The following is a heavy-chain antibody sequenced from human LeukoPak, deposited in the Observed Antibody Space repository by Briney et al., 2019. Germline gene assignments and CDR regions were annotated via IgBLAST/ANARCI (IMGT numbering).Heavy chain of an antibody. CDR1: GCSISSSSYY. CDR3: ARGYYYDSSGYQNWFDP. V-gene: IGHV4-39*07. J-gene: IGHJ5*02. CDR2: ICYSGST. Sequence: PSETLSLTCTGSGCSISSSSYYWGWIRQPPGKGLEWIGSICYSGSTYYNPSLKSRVTISVDTSKNQFSLKLSSVTAADTGVYYCARGYYYDSSGYQNWFDPWGQGTLVTVSS. D-gene: IGHD3-22*01.